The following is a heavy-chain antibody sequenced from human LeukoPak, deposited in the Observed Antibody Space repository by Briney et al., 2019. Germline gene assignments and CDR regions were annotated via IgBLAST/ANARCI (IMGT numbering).Heavy chain of an antibody. CDR2: INPNSGGT. Sequence: GASVKVSCKASGYTFTGYYMHWVRQAPGQGLEWMGWINPNSGGTNYAQKFQGRVTMTRDTSISTAYMELSRLRSDDTAVYYCAREQEYSHPDIVATGGYFDYWGQGTLVTVSS. J-gene: IGHJ4*02. D-gene: IGHD5-12*01. CDR1: GYTFTGYY. V-gene: IGHV1-2*02. CDR3: AREQEYSHPDIVATGGYFDY.